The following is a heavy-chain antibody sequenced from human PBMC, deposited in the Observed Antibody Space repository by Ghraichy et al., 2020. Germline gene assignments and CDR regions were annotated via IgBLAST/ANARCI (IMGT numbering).Heavy chain of an antibody. J-gene: IGHJ4*02. Sequence: SETLSLTCTVSGGSISSGGYYWSWIRQHPGKGLEWIGYIYYSGSTYYNPSLKSRVTISVDTSKNQFSLKLSSVTAADTAVYYCAREHSRRAVGSSGFDYWGQGTLVTVSS. D-gene: IGHD3-22*01. V-gene: IGHV4-31*03. CDR1: GGSISSGGYY. CDR2: IYYSGST. CDR3: AREHSRRAVGSSGFDY.